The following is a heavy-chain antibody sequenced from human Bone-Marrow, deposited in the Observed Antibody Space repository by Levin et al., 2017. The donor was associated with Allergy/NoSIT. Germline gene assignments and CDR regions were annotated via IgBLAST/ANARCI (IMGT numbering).Heavy chain of an antibody. J-gene: IGHJ4*02. CDR1: GFSVSGFS. V-gene: IGHV3-66*01. Sequence: QTGGSLRLSCAVSGFSVSGFSMNWVRQAPGKGPEWVSVVYSATTGSSTYYADSVKGRATISRDNSKNTLSLQMNSLRVEDTAIYYCVRGPGGKGLDYWGQGTLVTVSS. CDR3: VRGPGGKGLDY. CDR2: VYSATTGSST. D-gene: IGHD4-23*01.